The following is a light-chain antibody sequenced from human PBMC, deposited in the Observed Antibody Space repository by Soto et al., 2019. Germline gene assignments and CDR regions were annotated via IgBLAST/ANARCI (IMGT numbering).Light chain of an antibody. V-gene: IGKV1-5*01. J-gene: IGKJ1*01. Sequence: DIQMTQSPSTLSASVGDRVTITCRASQSISSWLAWYQQKPVKAPKLLIYDASSCESGVPSRISGSGPGTECTLTICLLKPDDFANYYCQHYNSYTWTFGQGTQVEIK. CDR3: QHYNSYTWT. CDR1: QSISSW. CDR2: DAS.